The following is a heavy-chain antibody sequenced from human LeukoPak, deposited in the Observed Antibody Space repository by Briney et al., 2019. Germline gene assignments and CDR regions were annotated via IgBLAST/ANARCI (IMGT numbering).Heavy chain of an antibody. CDR1: GFTFGKYW. CDR3: AGDTHSSSWYDH. CDR2: IYSDGNT. J-gene: IGHJ5*02. Sequence: SGGSLRLSCVASGFTFGKYWMSWVRQAPGKGLEWVSFIYSDGNTYYADSVKGRFTLSRDSSRNTLYLQMNSLRVDDTAVYYCAGDTHSSSWYDHWGQGTLVTVSS. V-gene: IGHV3-53*01. D-gene: IGHD6-19*01.